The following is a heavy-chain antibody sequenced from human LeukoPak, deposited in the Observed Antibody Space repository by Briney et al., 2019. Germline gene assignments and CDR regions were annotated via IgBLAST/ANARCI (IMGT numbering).Heavy chain of an antibody. CDR3: ARAYYDILTGYYWYYFDY. J-gene: IGHJ4*02. D-gene: IGHD3-9*01. CDR2: ISSSGSTI. CDR1: GFTFSSYE. Sequence: GGSLRLSCAASGFTFSSYEMNWVRQAPGKGLEWVSYISSSGSTIYYADSVKGRFTISRDNAKNSLYLQMNSLRAEDTAVYYCARAYYDILTGYYWYYFDYWGQETLVTVSS. V-gene: IGHV3-48*03.